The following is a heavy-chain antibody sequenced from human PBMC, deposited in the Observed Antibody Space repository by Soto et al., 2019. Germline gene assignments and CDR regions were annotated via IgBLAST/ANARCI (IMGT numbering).Heavy chain of an antibody. D-gene: IGHD2-2*01. Sequence: QVQLVQSGAEVQKPGSSVKVSCKASGGTFSSYAISWVRQAPGQGLEWMGGIIPIFGTANYAQKFQGRVTITADESTSTAYMELSSLRSEDTAVYYCARDRGCSSTSCYERGGYWGQGTLVTVSS. CDR3: ARDRGCSSTSCYERGGY. CDR1: GGTFSSYA. V-gene: IGHV1-69*01. CDR2: IIPIFGTA. J-gene: IGHJ4*02.